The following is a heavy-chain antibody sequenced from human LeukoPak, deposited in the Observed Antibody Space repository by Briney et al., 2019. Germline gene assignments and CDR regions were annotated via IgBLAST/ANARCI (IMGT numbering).Heavy chain of an antibody. Sequence: PSQTLSLTCAVSGGSISSGGYSWSWIRQPPGKGLEWIGYIYHSGSTYYSPSLKSRVTISVDRSKNQFSLKLSSVTAADTAVYYCARRRGGSYYGNFDYWGQGTLVTVSS. J-gene: IGHJ4*02. V-gene: IGHV4-30-2*01. CDR3: ARRRGGSYYGNFDY. CDR2: IYHSGST. CDR1: GGSISSGGYS. D-gene: IGHD1-26*01.